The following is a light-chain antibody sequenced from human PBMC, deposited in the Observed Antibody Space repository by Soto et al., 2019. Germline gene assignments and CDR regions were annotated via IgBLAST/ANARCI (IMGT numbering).Light chain of an antibody. CDR3: QQSFSAPRT. J-gene: IGKJ2*01. Sequence: DIQMTQSPSSLSASVGDRVTVTCRASQSIGRYLNGYKQKPGKAPKPLIYDASSLQTGVPSRFSGNESGTDFTLTINSLQPEDFATYYCQQSFSAPRTFGQGTKLEIK. V-gene: IGKV1-39*01. CDR1: QSIGRY. CDR2: DAS.